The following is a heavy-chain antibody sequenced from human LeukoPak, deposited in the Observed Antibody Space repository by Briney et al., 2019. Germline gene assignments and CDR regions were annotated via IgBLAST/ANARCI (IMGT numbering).Heavy chain of an antibody. CDR2: INWNGGTT. CDR3: ARSHSSGWPTRNWFDP. V-gene: IGHV3-20*04. D-gene: IGHD6-19*01. J-gene: IGHJ5*02. CDR1: GFTFDDYG. Sequence: GGSLRLSCAASGFTFDDYGMSWVRQAPGKGLEWVSGINWNGGTTGYADSVRGRFTISRDNAKNSLYLQMNSLRVEDTALYYCARSHSSGWPTRNWFDPWGQGTLVTVSS.